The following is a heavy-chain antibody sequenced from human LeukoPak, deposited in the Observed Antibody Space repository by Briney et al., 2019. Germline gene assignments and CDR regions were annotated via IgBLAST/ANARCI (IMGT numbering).Heavy chain of an antibody. Sequence: SETLSLTCTVSGGSISSSSYYWSWIRQPPGKGLEWIGYIYHSGSTYYNPSLKSRVTISVDRSKNQFSLKLSSVTAADTAVYYCARSVVPAAIHFDYWGQGTPVTVSS. CDR3: ARSVVPAAIHFDY. CDR2: IYHSGST. D-gene: IGHD2-2*02. J-gene: IGHJ4*02. V-gene: IGHV4-30-2*01. CDR1: GGSISSSSYY.